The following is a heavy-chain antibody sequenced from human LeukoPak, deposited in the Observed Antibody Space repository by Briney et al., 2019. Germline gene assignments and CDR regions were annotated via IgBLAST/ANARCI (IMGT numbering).Heavy chain of an antibody. Sequence: PSETLSLTCSVSGDSIIGYYWGWIRQPPGKGLEWIGNIYYTGNTYYDSSLKSRVTISLDTSKNQFSLKVISMTAADTAAYYCTKSDGYGLIRICGRGTMVTVSS. D-gene: IGHD3-10*01. J-gene: IGHJ3*02. CDR1: GDSIIGYY. V-gene: IGHV4-39*07. CDR3: TKSDGYGLIRI. CDR2: IYYTGNT.